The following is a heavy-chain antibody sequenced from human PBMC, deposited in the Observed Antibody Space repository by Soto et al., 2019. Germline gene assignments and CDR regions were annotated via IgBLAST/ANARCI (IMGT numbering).Heavy chain of an antibody. V-gene: IGHV4-38-2*01. CDR3: ARGHYGSGSYSWFDP. D-gene: IGHD3-10*01. CDR2: IYHSGST. Sequence: LSLTCAVSGYSISSGYYWGWIRQPPGKGLEWIGSIYHSGSTYYNPSLKSRVTISVDTSKNQFSLKLSSVTAADTAVYYCARGHYGSGSYSWFDPWGQGTLVTVSS. J-gene: IGHJ5*02. CDR1: GYSISSGYY.